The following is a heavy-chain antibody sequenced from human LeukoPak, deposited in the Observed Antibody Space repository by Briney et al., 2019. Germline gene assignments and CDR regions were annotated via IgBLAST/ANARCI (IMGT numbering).Heavy chain of an antibody. D-gene: IGHD2-15*01. CDR1: GFTFSSYW. Sequence: GGSLRLSCAASGFTFSSYWMSWVRQAPGKGLEWVSVISGSGDSTYHADSVKGRFTISRDNSNNTLYLQMNSLRAEDTAIYYCAKVRSAVVAAATNYWGQGTLVTVSS. V-gene: IGHV3-23*01. J-gene: IGHJ4*02. CDR2: ISGSGDST. CDR3: AKVRSAVVAAATNY.